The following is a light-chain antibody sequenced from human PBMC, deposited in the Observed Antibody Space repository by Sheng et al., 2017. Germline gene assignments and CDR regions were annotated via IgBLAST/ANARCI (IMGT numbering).Light chain of an antibody. CDR2: GAS. Sequence: ETVMTQSPATLSVSPGQRATLSCRASQSISSNLAWYQQKPGQAPRVLIFGASTRATGIPARFSGSGSGTEFTLTISSLQSEDSAVYYXQQYNSWPPAFGQGTKVEIK. J-gene: IGKJ1*01. CDR3: QQYNSWPPA. V-gene: IGKV3-15*01. CDR1: QSISSN.